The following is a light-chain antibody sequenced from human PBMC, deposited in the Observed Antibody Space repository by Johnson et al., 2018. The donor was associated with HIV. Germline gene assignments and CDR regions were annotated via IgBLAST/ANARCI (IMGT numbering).Light chain of an antibody. CDR3: ATWDSSLSGGV. CDR2: ENN. V-gene: IGLV1-51*02. J-gene: IGLJ1*01. Sequence: QSVLTQPPSVSAAPGQKVTISCSGSSSNIGNNYVSWYQHLPGTAPKLLIYENNKRPSGIPDRFSASKSGTSATLGITGLQTGDEADYYFATWDSSLSGGVFGTGTKVTVL. CDR1: SSNIGNNY.